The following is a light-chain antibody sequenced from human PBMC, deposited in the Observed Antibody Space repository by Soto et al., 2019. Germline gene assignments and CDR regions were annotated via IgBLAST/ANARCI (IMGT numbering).Light chain of an antibody. CDR3: SSYTSSSTYI. V-gene: IGLV2-14*01. CDR1: SSDVGGYNY. Sequence: QSVLTQPASVSGSPGQSLTISCTGTSSDVGGYNYVSWYQQHPGNAPKLMIYEVSNRPSGVSNRFSGSKSGNTASLTISGLQAEDEADYYCSSYTSSSTYIFGTGTKVTVL. J-gene: IGLJ1*01. CDR2: EVS.